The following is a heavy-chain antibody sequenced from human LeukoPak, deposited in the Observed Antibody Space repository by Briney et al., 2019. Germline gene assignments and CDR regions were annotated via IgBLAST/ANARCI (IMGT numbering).Heavy chain of an antibody. J-gene: IGHJ6*02. V-gene: IGHV3-30*18. Sequence: GRSLRLSCAASGFTFSSYGMHWVRQAPGKGLEWVAVISYDGSNKYYADSVKGRFTTSRDNSKNTPYLQMNSLRAEDTAVYYCAKSLRRYCSGGSCPYGMDVWGQGTTVTVSS. CDR1: GFTFSSYG. CDR3: AKSLRRYCSGGSCPYGMDV. CDR2: ISYDGSNK. D-gene: IGHD2-15*01.